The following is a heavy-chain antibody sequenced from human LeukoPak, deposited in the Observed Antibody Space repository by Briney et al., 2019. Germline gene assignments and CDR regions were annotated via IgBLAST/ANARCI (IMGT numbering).Heavy chain of an antibody. Sequence: SETLSLTCAVSGYSISSGYYWGWIRQPPGKGLEWIGSIYHSGSTYYNPSLKSRVTIPVDTSKNQFSLKLSPVTAADTAVYYCAAESIVGATTESYVDYWGQGTLVTVSS. CDR1: GYSISSGYY. D-gene: IGHD1-26*01. V-gene: IGHV4-38-2*01. J-gene: IGHJ4*02. CDR3: AAESIVGATTESYVDY. CDR2: IYHSGST.